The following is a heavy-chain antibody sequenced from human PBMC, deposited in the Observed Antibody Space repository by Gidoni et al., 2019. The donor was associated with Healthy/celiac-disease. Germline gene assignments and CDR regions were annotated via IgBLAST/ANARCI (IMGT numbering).Heavy chain of an antibody. CDR2: TYYRSKWYN. D-gene: IGHD6-19*01. J-gene: IGHJ3*02. CDR1: GESVSSNSAA. V-gene: IGHV6-1*01. CDR3: ARGRDSGGWYGEGAFDI. Sequence: QVQLQQSGPGLVKPSQTLSLTCAISGESVSSNSAAWNWIRQSPSRGLEWLGRTYYRSKWYNDYAVSVKSRITINPDTSKNQFSLQLNSVTPEDTAVYYCARGRDSGGWYGEGAFDIWGQGTMVTVSS.